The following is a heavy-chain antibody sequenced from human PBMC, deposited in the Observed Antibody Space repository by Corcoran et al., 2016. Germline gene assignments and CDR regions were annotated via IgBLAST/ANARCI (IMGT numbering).Heavy chain of an antibody. Sequence: QVQLQQWGAGLLKPSETLSLTCAVYGGSFSGYYWSWIRQPPGKGLEWIGEINHSGSTNYNPSLKSRVTISVDTSKNQFSLKLSSVTAADTAVYYCARERWVDKFYYFDYWGQGTLVTVSS. D-gene: IGHD1-26*01. V-gene: IGHV4-34*01. CDR1: GGSFSGYY. J-gene: IGHJ4*02. CDR2: INHSGST. CDR3: ARERWVDKFYYFDY.